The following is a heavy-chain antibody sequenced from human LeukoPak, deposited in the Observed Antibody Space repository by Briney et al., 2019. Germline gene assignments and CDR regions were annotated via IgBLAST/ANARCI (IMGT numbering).Heavy chain of an antibody. V-gene: IGHV4-34*01. CDR2: IYYSGRT. J-gene: IGHJ3*02. Sequence: PSETLSLTCAVYGGSFSGYYWGWIRQPPGKGLEWIGSIYYSGRTYYNPSLKSRVTISVDTSKNQFSLKLSSVTAADTAVYYCARSCLIVDIVATIRARLGGNAFDIWGQGTMVTVSS. CDR1: GGSFSGYY. CDR3: ARSCLIVDIVATIRARLGGNAFDI. D-gene: IGHD5-12*01.